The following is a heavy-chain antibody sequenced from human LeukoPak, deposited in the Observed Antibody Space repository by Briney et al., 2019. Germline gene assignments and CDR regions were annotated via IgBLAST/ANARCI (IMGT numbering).Heavy chain of an antibody. V-gene: IGHV4-39*07. Sequence: PSETLSLTCTVSGGSISSSSYYWGWIRQPPGKGLEWIGSIYYIGSTYYNPSLKSRVTISVDTSKNQFSLKLSSVTAADTAVYYCARDLRDTSGYYYYFDYWGQGTLVTVSS. CDR3: ARDLRDTSGYYYYFDY. J-gene: IGHJ4*02. D-gene: IGHD3-22*01. CDR1: GGSISSSSYY. CDR2: IYYIGST.